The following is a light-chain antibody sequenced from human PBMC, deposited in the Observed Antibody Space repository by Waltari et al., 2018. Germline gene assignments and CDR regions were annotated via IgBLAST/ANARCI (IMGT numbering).Light chain of an antibody. CDR1: KLGDKS. V-gene: IGLV3-1*01. Sequence: SYELTQPPSVSVSSGQTASIICSGDKLGDKSASWYQQKPGQSPVLVIYQDTKRPSGIPERFSGSNSGNTATLTISGTQAMDEADYYCQAWDSSTAVFGGGTKLTVL. J-gene: IGLJ3*02. CDR3: QAWDSSTAV. CDR2: QDT.